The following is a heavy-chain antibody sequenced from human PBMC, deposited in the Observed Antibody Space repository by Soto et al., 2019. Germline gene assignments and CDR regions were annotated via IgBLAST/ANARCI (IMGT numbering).Heavy chain of an antibody. J-gene: IGHJ5*02. CDR1: GFTFSSYG. CDR3: AREKWEQWLKTGEHWFDP. V-gene: IGHV3-33*01. Sequence: GGSLRLSCAASGFTFSSYGMHWVRQAPGKGLEWVAVIWYDGSNKYYADSVKGRFTISRDNSKNTLYLQMNSLRAEDTAVYYCAREKWEQWLKTGEHWFDPWGQGTLVTVSS. CDR2: IWYDGSNK. D-gene: IGHD6-19*01.